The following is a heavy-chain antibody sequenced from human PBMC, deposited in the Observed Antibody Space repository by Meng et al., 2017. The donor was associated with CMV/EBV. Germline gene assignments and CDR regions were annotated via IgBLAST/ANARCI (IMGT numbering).Heavy chain of an antibody. J-gene: IGHJ4*02. Sequence: WNDPGPHLTNPTQTLTPTCTFSGFSLSTSGVGVGWIRQTPGKALEWLALIYWDDDKRYSPSLKSRLTITKDTSKNQVVLTMTNMDPVDTATYYCARLYDSSGYYLGYFDYWGQGTLVTVSS. V-gene: IGHV2-5*02. CDR3: ARLYDSSGYYLGYFDY. CDR1: GFSLSTSGVG. CDR2: IYWDDDK. D-gene: IGHD3-22*01.